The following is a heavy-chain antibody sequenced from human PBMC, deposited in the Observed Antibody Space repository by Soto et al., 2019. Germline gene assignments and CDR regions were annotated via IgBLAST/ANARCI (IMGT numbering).Heavy chain of an antibody. CDR2: IIPRFGTT. D-gene: IGHD1-1*01. V-gene: IGHV1-69*13. Sequence: APVKVSRKASGDSFSKYTVNWLRQAPRQGLEWMGGIIPRFGTTNYAPTLQDRVTITADESMNTVYMELSSLRSEDTALYYCARGRGLYNSGRSQLDSWGQGTLVTVSS. CDR1: GDSFSKYT. J-gene: IGHJ4*02. CDR3: ARGRGLYNSGRSQLDS.